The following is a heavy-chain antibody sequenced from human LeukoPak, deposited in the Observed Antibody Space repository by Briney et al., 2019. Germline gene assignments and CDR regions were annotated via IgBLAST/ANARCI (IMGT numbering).Heavy chain of an antibody. Sequence: PWGSERLSCAASGLTFSTYWMTWVRQAPGKGLEWVANIKGDGCEKNYVDSVRGRFTISRDNAKNSLYLQMNSLRAEDTAMYYCASRGHVDYLGQGTLAIVSS. J-gene: IGHJ4*02. V-gene: IGHV3-7*02. CDR3: ASRGHVDY. CDR1: GLTFSTYW. CDR2: IKGDGCEK.